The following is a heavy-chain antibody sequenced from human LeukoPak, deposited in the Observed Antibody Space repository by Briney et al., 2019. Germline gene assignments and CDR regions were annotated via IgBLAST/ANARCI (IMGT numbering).Heavy chain of an antibody. Sequence: PSGTLSLTCGVSGGFISNTNWWSWVRQPPGQGLEWIGEISLTGLTHYNPSLESRVTVSLDKSKNQLSLNLTSVTAADTAVYYCSRENGAFSPFGYWGQGTLVTVLS. CDR3: SRENGAFSPFGY. V-gene: IGHV4-4*02. CDR1: GGFISNTNW. CDR2: ISLTGLT. J-gene: IGHJ4*02. D-gene: IGHD2-8*01.